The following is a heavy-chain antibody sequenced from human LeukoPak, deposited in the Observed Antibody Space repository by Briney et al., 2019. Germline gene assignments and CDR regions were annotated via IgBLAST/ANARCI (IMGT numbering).Heavy chain of an antibody. D-gene: IGHD3-22*01. CDR1: GGSISSGGYS. CDR2: IYHSGST. V-gene: IGHV4-30-2*01. Sequence: PSETLSLTCAVSGGSISSGGYSWSWIRQPPGKGLEWIGYIYHSGSTYYNPSLKSRVTISVDRSKNQFSLKLSSVTAADTAVYYCARQKRNDSSGYYYDNWGQGTLVTVSS. J-gene: IGHJ4*02. CDR3: ARQKRNDSSGYYYDN.